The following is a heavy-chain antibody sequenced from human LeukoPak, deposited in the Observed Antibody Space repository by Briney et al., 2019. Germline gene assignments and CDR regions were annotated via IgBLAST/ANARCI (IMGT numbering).Heavy chain of an antibody. CDR2: INPNSGGT. J-gene: IGHJ4*02. CDR1: GYTFTGYY. D-gene: IGHD3-16*01. Sequence: GASVKVSCKASGYTFTGYYMHWVRQAPGQGLEWMGWINPNSGGTNHAQKFQGRVTMTRDTSISTAYMELSRLRSDDTAVYYCARMLRGEYYFDYWGQGTLVTVSS. CDR3: ARMLRGEYYFDY. V-gene: IGHV1-2*02.